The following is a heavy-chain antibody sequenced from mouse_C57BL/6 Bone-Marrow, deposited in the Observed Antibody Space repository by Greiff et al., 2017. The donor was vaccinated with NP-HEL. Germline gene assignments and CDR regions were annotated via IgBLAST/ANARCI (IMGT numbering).Heavy chain of an antibody. V-gene: IGHV14-4*01. CDR3: TTHYYYYAMDY. D-gene: IGHD1-2*01. J-gene: IGHJ4*01. CDR1: GFNIQDDY. CDR2: IDPENGDT. Sequence: EVKLQESGAELVRPGASVKLSCTASGFNIQDDYMHWVKQRPEQGLEWIGWIDPENGDTEYASKFQGKASITADTSSNPAYLQLSILTSEDTAVYYCTTHYYYYAMDYWGQGTSVTVYS.